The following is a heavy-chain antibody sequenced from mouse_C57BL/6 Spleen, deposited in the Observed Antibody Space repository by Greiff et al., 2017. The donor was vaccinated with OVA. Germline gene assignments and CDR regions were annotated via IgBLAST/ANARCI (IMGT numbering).Heavy chain of an antibody. J-gene: IGHJ2*01. CDR3: ARGGITTVVATWYFDY. D-gene: IGHD1-1*01. CDR2: INPNNGGT. Sequence: VQLKQSGPELVKPGASVKIPCKASGYTFTDYNMDWVKQSHGKSLEWIGDINPNNGGTIYNQKFKGKATLTVDKSSSTAYMELRSLTSEDTAVYYCARGGITTVVATWYFDYWGQGTTLTVSS. CDR1: GYTFTDYN. V-gene: IGHV1-18*01.